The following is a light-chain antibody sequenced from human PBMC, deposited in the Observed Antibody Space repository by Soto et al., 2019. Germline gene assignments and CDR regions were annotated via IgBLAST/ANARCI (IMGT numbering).Light chain of an antibody. CDR1: RSNIGAGYD. V-gene: IGLV1-40*01. CDR2: DNS. Sequence: QLVLTQPPSLSGAPGQRVTISCTGSRSNIGAGYDVPWYQHLPGTAPKVLIFDNSNRPSGVPDRFSGSKSGTSASLAITGLQAEDEAVYYCHSYDVSLRGPAFGGGTKVTVL. J-gene: IGLJ2*01. CDR3: HSYDVSLRGPA.